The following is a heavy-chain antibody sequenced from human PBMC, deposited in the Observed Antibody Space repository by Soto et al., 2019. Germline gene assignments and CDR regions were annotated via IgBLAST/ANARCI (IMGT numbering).Heavy chain of an antibody. J-gene: IGHJ3*02. CDR1: GYTFTGYY. CDR2: INPNSGGT. D-gene: IGHD3-9*01. Sequence: ASVKVSCKASGYTFTGYYMHWVRQAPGQGLERMGWINPNSGGTNYAQKFQGWVTMTRDTSISTAYLELSRLRSVDTAVYYCALLSLLRYFDWPDNHDPFAIWGQGTRVIVSS. V-gene: IGHV1-2*04. CDR3: ALLSLLRYFDWPDNHDPFAI.